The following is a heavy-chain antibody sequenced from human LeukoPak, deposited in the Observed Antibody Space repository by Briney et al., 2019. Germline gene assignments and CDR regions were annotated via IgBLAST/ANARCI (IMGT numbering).Heavy chain of an antibody. CDR2: INPGGDNT. Sequence: ASVKVSCKASGYTFANYYIHWVRQAPGQGLEWMGLINPGGDNTNYAQNFQGRVTMTRDTSASTVYMELSSLRSEDTAIYYCARIRDGYNDAYDIWGQGTVVTVPS. J-gene: IGHJ3*02. D-gene: IGHD5-24*01. CDR3: ARIRDGYNDAYDI. CDR1: GYTFANYY. V-gene: IGHV1-46*01.